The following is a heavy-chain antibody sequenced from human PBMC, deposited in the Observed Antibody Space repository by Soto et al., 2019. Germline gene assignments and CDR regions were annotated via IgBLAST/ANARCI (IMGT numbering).Heavy chain of an antibody. CDR2: ISYDGSNK. D-gene: IGHD2-15*01. CDR3: AKGAATNYFQH. Sequence: QVQLVESGGGVVQPGRSLRLSCAASGFTFSSYGMHWVRQAPGKGLVWVAVISYDGSNKYYADSVKGRFTISRDNSKNTLYLQMNSLRAEDTAVYYCAKGAATNYFQHWGQGTLVTVSS. V-gene: IGHV3-30*18. CDR1: GFTFSSYG. J-gene: IGHJ1*01.